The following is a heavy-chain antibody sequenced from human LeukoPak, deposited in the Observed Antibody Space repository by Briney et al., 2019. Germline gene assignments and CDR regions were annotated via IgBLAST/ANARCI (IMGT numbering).Heavy chain of an antibody. J-gene: IGHJ1*01. V-gene: IGHV4-39*07. CDR1: GGSIISSSYY. CDR3: ARVVNYYDSSARYFQH. D-gene: IGHD3-22*01. CDR2: IYYSGST. Sequence: SETLSLTCTVSGGSIISSSYYWGWIRQPPGKGLEWIGSIYYSGSTYYNPSLKSRVTISVDTSKNQFSLKLSSVTAADTAVYYCARVVNYYDSSARYFQHWGQGTLVTVSS.